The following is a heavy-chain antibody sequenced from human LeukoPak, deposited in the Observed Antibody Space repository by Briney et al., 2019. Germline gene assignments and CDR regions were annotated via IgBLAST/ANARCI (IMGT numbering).Heavy chain of an antibody. Sequence: PGGSLRLSCAASGFTFSSYSMNWVRQAPGKGLEWVSSISSSSSYIYYADSVKGRFTISRDNAKNSLYLQMNSLRAEDTAVYYCARTYSSSWPVRGWFDPWGQGTLVTASS. CDR2: ISSSSSYI. J-gene: IGHJ5*02. CDR1: GFTFSSYS. D-gene: IGHD6-13*01. CDR3: ARTYSSSWPVRGWFDP. V-gene: IGHV3-21*01.